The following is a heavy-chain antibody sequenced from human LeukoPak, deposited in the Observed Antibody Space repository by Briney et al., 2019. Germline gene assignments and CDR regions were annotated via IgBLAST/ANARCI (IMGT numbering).Heavy chain of an antibody. J-gene: IGHJ3*02. CDR2: LDPEDGET. V-gene: IGHV1-24*01. CDR3: ATAESAATYYDMVGRAFDI. D-gene: IGHD3-9*01. CDR1: GYTLTELS. Sequence: ASVKVSCKVSGYTLTELSMHWVRQAPGKGLEWMGGLDPEDGETIYAQKFQGRVTMTEDTSTDTAYMELSSLRSEDTAVYYCATAESAATYYDMVGRAFDIWGQGTMVTVSS.